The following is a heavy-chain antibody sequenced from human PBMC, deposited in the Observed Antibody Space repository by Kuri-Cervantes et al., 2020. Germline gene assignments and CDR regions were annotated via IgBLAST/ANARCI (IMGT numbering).Heavy chain of an antibody. V-gene: IGHV4-59*01. CDR2: IYYSGST. CDR3: ARGRGGVVGATYFDY. J-gene: IGHJ4*02. CDR1: GGSISSYY. Sequence: SETRSLTCNVSGGSISSYYWSWIRQPPGKGLEWIGYIYYSGSTNYNPSLKSRVTISVDTSKNQFSLKLSSVTAADTAVYYCARGRGGVVGATYFDYWGQGTLVTVSS. D-gene: IGHD1-26*01.